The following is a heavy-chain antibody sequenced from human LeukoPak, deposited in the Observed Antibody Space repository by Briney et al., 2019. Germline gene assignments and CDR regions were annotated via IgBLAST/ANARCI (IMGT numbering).Heavy chain of an antibody. J-gene: IGHJ4*02. CDR3: VGGGPDCSTSTCYGARFDS. CDR2: SYLSGTA. CDR1: GGSISTGGTS. V-gene: IGHV4-30-2*01. D-gene: IGHD2-2*01. Sequence: SETLSLTCAVTGGSISTGGTSWSWIRQPPGEGLEWIGDSYLSGTAYYNPYLERRVTISADESKNQFFLELTSVTAADTAVYYCVGGGPDCSTSTCYGARFDSWGQGTLVTVSS.